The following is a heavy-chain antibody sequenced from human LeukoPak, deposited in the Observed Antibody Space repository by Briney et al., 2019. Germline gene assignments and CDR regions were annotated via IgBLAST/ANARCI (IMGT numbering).Heavy chain of an antibody. CDR3: ARSYSSSNEADY. J-gene: IGHJ4*02. D-gene: IGHD6-6*01. Sequence: ASVKVSCKTSGYTFIDSYIHWVRQAPGQGLEWMGWINPNSGGTNYAQKFQGRVTMTRDTSISTAYMELSRLRSDDTAVYYCARSYSSSNEADYWGQGTLVTVSS. V-gene: IGHV1-2*02. CDR2: INPNSGGT. CDR1: GYTFIDSY.